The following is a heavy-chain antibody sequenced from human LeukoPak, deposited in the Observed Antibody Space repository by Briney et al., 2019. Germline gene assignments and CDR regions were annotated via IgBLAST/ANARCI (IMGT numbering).Heavy chain of an antibody. Sequence: SGTLSLTCTVSGYSISSGYYWGWIRQPPGKGLEWIGSIYHSGSTYYNPSLKSRVTISVDTSKNQFSLKLSSVTATDTAVYYCVRDLLGLGEFAENWFDPWGQGTLVTVSS. CDR2: IYHSGST. D-gene: IGHD3-16*01. CDR3: VRDLLGLGEFAENWFDP. V-gene: IGHV4-38-2*02. CDR1: GYSISSGYY. J-gene: IGHJ5*02.